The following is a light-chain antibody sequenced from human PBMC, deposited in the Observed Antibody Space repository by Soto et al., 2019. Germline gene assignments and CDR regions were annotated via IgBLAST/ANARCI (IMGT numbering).Light chain of an antibody. V-gene: IGKV2-28*01. CDR2: LGS. J-gene: IGKJ1*01. CDR1: QSLLHSNGNIY. Sequence: DIVLTQSPLSLPVTPGEPASISCRSSQSLLHSNGNIYLDWYLQKPGQSPQLLIYLGSIRASGVPDMFRGSGSGTDFTLKTSRVEAEDVGVYYCIQAIPAPRTFGLGTKVEIK. CDR3: IQAIPAPRT.